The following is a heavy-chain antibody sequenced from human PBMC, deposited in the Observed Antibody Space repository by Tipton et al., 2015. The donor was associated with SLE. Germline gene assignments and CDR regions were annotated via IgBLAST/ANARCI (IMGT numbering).Heavy chain of an antibody. CDR3: ARGEVGTTYDYYYYYYMDV. CDR1: GGSISSHY. J-gene: IGHJ6*03. D-gene: IGHD1-26*01. Sequence: TLSLTCTVSGGSISSHYWSWIRQPPGKGLEWIGYIYYSGSTNYNPSLKSRVSVSIDTSKNQFSLNLNSMTAADTAVYYCARGEVGTTYDYYYYYYMDVWGKGTTVTVSS. CDR2: IYYSGST. V-gene: IGHV4-59*08.